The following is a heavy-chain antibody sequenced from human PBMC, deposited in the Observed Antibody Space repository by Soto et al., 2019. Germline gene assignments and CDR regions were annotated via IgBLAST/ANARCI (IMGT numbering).Heavy chain of an antibody. CDR2: IIPIFDKA. J-gene: IGHJ5*02. Sequence: QVQLVQSGAEVKKPGSSVKVSCKGSGATFTSYGVIWVRQAPGQGLEWMGGIIPIFDKANYARKFQARLTITADKSTSTAFMELRSLRPEDTAVYYCARAGIYSDYFTGAQDPWGQGTLVTVSS. CDR1: GATFTSYG. D-gene: IGHD4-17*01. CDR3: ARAGIYSDYFTGAQDP. V-gene: IGHV1-69*06.